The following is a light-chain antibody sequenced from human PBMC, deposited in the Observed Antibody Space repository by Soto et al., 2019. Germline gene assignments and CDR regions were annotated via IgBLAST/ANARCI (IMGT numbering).Light chain of an antibody. CDR3: QKYSSVPV. V-gene: IGKV1-27*01. CDR1: QGIRNF. Sequence: DIQMTQSPTSLSASVGDRVTITCRASQGIRNFVAWYQQKPGKAPKLLIYAASTLQSGVPSRFSGSGSGTDFTLTIISLQPEAVATYSCQKYSSVPVFGPGTKVEIK. CDR2: AAS. J-gene: IGKJ3*01.